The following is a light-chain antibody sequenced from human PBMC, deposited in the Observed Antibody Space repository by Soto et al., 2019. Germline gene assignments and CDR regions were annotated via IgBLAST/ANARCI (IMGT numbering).Light chain of an antibody. V-gene: IGKV3-20*01. CDR1: QSVSSSF. J-gene: IGKJ1*01. CDR3: QQYDSSLT. Sequence: DIVLTQSPASLSLPPGERATLSCRASQSVSSSFLAWYQQKPGQAPRLLIYGASWRATGIADRFTGSGSGTDFTLTISRLEPEDFAVYYCQQYDSSLTFGLGTKVEIK. CDR2: GAS.